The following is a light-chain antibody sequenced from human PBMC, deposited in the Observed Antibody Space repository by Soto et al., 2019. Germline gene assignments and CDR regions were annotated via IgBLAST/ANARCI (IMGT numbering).Light chain of an antibody. Sequence: EIVLTQSPGALSVSRGEGATLSCRASQSVSSSYIAWYQQRPGQTPSLLIYGASTRATGIPARFSGSGSGTHFTLTISSLEPGDFAVYYCQHFGGTTFTFGQGTRLEIK. CDR3: QHFGGTTFT. J-gene: IGKJ5*01. CDR2: GAS. V-gene: IGKV3-20*01. CDR1: QSVSSSY.